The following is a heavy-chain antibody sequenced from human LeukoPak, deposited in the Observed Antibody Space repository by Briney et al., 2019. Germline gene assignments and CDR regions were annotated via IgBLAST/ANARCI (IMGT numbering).Heavy chain of an antibody. J-gene: IGHJ4*02. V-gene: IGHV1-2*02. Sequence: ASVKVSCKASGYTFTGYYMHWVRQAPGQGLEWMGWINPKSGGTKYAQKLQGRVTITRDKAIRTAYMEERRRRYDDKAGYKGARSRSGSGFLSDYWGQGTLVTVSS. CDR1: GYTFTGYY. CDR3: ARSRSGSGFLSDY. CDR2: INPKSGGT. D-gene: IGHD3-10*01.